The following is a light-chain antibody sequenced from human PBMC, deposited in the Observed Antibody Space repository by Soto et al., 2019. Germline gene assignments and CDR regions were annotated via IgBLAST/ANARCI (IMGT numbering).Light chain of an antibody. J-gene: IGKJ5*01. CDR2: ALS. Sequence: IVMPHLPLSLPVTPREPASISCMSSQSLFDSDDGTSYLDWYLLVPGESQLAFVPALSYRASVVPDGFSCSGSGPDFALRISRVEGEDVGGYYCMQHIVYLITFGQATRQEV. CDR3: MQHIVYLIT. CDR1: QSLFDSDDGTSY. V-gene: IGKV2-40*01.